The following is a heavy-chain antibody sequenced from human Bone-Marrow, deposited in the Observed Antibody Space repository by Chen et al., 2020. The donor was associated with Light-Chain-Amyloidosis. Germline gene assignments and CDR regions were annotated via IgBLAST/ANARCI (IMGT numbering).Heavy chain of an antibody. D-gene: IGHD5-12*01. Sequence: EVQLEQSGPEVKKPGESLKISCKGSGYTFPNYWIGWVRQMPGKGLEWMGVIYPDESDAGYSPSFEGQVTISADKSITTAYLQWRSLKASDTAMYYCARRRDGYNFDYWGQGTLVTVSS. J-gene: IGHJ4*02. CDR3: ARRRDGYNFDY. V-gene: IGHV5-51*01. CDR2: IYPDESDA. CDR1: GYTFPNYW.